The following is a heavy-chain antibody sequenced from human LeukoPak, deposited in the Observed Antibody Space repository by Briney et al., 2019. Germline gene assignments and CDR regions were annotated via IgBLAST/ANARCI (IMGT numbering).Heavy chain of an antibody. CDR3: ARGGGITIFGVVIYMDV. Sequence: PGGSLRLSCAASGFTFDDYGMSWVRQAPGKGLEWVSGINWNGGSTGYADSVKGRFTISRDNAKNSLYLQMNSLRAEDTALYYCARGGGITIFGVVIYMDVWGKGTTVTVSS. D-gene: IGHD3-3*01. J-gene: IGHJ6*03. V-gene: IGHV3-20*04. CDR1: GFTFDDYG. CDR2: INWNGGST.